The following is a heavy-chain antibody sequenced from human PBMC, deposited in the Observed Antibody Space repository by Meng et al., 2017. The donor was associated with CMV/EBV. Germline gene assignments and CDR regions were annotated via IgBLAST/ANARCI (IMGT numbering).Heavy chain of an antibody. CDR1: GFTFSSYA. CDR3: AKELGRGSGGFSWFDP. Sequence: GESLKISCAASGFTFSSYAMSWVRQAPGKGLEWVSAISGSGGSTYYADSVKGRFTISRDNSKNTLYPQMNSLRAEDTAVYYCAKELGRGSGGFSWFDPWGQGTLVTVSS. CDR2: ISGSGGST. V-gene: IGHV3-23*01. D-gene: IGHD2-8*02. J-gene: IGHJ5*02.